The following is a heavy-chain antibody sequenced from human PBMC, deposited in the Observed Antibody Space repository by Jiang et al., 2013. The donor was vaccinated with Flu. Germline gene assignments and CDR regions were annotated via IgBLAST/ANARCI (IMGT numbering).Heavy chain of an antibody. Sequence: QKFQGWVTMTRDTSISTAYMELSRLRSDDTAVYYCARDLSDSSGYDYWGQGTLVTVSS. J-gene: IGHJ4*02. D-gene: IGHD3-22*01. CDR3: ARDLSDSSGYDY. V-gene: IGHV1-2*04.